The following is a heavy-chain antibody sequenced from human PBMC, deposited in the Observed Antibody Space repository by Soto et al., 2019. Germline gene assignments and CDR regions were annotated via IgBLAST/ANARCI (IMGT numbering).Heavy chain of an antibody. J-gene: IGHJ6*02. Sequence: QVQLVQSGAEVKKPGSSVRVSCKTSGGTFRTSALSWVRQAPGQGLVWLGGIMPVFPTPDYAQKFQGRLTITADESTSTAYMELSSLRSEDTAVYYCAKDKDRQQLGGNYYYIMDVWGQGTTVTVSS. CDR3: AKDKDRQQLGGNYYYIMDV. CDR2: IMPVFPTP. V-gene: IGHV1-69*12. CDR1: GGTFRTSA. D-gene: IGHD3-3*02.